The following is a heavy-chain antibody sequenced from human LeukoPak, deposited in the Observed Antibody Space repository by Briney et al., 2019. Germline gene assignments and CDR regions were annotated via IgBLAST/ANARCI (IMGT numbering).Heavy chain of an antibody. CDR2: IYYSGST. Sequence: PSETLSLTCTVSGGSISSYYWSWIRQPPGKGLEWIGSIYYSGSTNYNPSLKSRVIISVDTSKNQFSLQLSSVTAADTAVYYCARQLSLDYWGQGTGVTVSS. CDR3: ARQLSLDY. CDR1: GGSISSYY. D-gene: IGHD2-2*01. V-gene: IGHV4-59*08. J-gene: IGHJ4*02.